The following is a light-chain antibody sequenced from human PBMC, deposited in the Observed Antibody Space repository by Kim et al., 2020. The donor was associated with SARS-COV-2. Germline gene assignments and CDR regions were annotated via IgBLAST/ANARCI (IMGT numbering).Light chain of an antibody. J-gene: IGKJ5*01. V-gene: IGKV1-17*01. CDR2: GAS. CDR1: QNTGDN. Sequence: ASVGDRVTITCRASQNTGDNLGWYHKNTGRAPRRLIYGASTMQSEGPSRCSGSGYETEITLTINRLQPEDFATYFSLQHSTYPITFGQGTRREIK. CDR3: LQHSTYPIT.